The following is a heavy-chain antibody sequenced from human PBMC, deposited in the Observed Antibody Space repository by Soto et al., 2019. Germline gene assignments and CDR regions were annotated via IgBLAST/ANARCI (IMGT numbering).Heavy chain of an antibody. V-gene: IGHV4-59*11. CDR3: ARYHCTTTTCYYFDY. D-gene: IGHD2-2*01. CDR1: GGSISGHY. Sequence: QVQLQESGPGLVKPSETLSLTCTVSGGSISGHYWSWIRQPPGKGLEWIGYIYDSGSSNYNPSLKSRVTISVDTSKNQLSLKLNAVTAADMAVYYCARYHCTTTTCYYFDYWRQGTLVTVSS. J-gene: IGHJ4*02. CDR2: IYDSGSS.